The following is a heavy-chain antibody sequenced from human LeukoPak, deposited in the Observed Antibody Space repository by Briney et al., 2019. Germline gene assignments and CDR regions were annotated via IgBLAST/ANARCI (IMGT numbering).Heavy chain of an antibody. V-gene: IGHV4-4*07. D-gene: IGHD6-19*01. CDR2: IYTSGST. CDR1: GGSISSYY. J-gene: IGHJ4*02. Sequence: SETLSLTCTVSGGSISSYYWSWIRQPAGKGLEWIGRIYTSGSTDYNPSLKSRVTMSVDTSKNQFSLKLSSVTAADTAVYYCARDSSRWLDLDYWGQGTLVTVSS. CDR3: ARDSSRWLDLDY.